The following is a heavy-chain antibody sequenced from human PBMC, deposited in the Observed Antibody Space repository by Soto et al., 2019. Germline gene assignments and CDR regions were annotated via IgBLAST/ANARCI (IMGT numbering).Heavy chain of an antibody. CDR2: IYNIGST. V-gene: IGHV4-59*01. CDR1: GGSISGYY. Sequence: SETLSLTCTVSGGSISGYYWSWLRQPPGKGLEWIGYIYNIGSTNYNPSLRSRVTMSVDTSKNQFSLKLTSVNTADTAIYYCTRGGDPYKTGQWGQGTLVTVSS. CDR3: TRGGDPYKTGQ. D-gene: IGHD2-21*01. J-gene: IGHJ4*02.